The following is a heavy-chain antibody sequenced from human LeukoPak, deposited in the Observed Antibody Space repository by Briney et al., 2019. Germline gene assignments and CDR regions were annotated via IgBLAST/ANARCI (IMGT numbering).Heavy chain of an antibody. CDR3: ARVSSSWYEALDY. CDR2: ISAYNGNT. J-gene: IGHJ4*02. CDR1: GYTFTGYY. Sequence: ASAKVSCKASGYTFTGYYMHWVRQAPGQGLEWMGWISAYNGNTNYAQKLQGRVTMTTDTSTSTAYMELRSLRSDDTAVYYCARVSSSWYEALDYWGQGTLVTVSS. V-gene: IGHV1-18*04. D-gene: IGHD6-13*01.